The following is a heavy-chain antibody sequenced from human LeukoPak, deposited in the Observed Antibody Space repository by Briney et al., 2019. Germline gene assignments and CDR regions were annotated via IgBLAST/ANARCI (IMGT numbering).Heavy chain of an antibody. CDR3: ASVEDTGGPYSSIDAFDI. CDR1: DDSINNDRYI. CDR2: INYSGRT. J-gene: IGHJ3*02. Sequence: SETLSLTCSISDDSINNDRYIWAWIRQPPGKGLEWIASINYSGRTYYNPSLNSRLIISVDTAKRQFSLKLTSVTAADTAVYYCASVEDTGGPYSSIDAFDIWGQGTMVTVSS. V-gene: IGHV4-39*07. D-gene: IGHD6-19*01.